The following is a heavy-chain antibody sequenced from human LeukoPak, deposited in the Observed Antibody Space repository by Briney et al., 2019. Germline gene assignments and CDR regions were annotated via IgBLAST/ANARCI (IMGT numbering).Heavy chain of an antibody. V-gene: IGHV3-23*01. CDR1: GFTFSSYA. Sequence: GGSLRLSCAASGFTFSSYAMSWVRQAPGKGLEWVSAISGSGGSTYYADSVKGRFTISRDNSKNTLYLQMNSLRAEDTAVYYCARDSRDGYSYGYVDFQHWGQGTLVTVSS. J-gene: IGHJ1*01. CDR2: ISGSGGST. CDR3: ARDSRDGYSYGYVDFQH. D-gene: IGHD5-18*01.